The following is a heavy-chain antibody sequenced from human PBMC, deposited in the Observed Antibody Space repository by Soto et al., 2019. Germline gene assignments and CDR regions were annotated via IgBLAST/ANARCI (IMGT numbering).Heavy chain of an antibody. CDR1: GFTFSSYA. CDR2: ISYDGSNK. J-gene: IGHJ4*02. V-gene: IGHV3-30-3*01. CDR3: ARDDSSSAGFSIDY. Sequence: QVQLVESGGGVVQPGRSLRLSCAASGFTFSSYAMHWVRQAPGKGLELVAVISYDGSNKYYADSVKGRFTISRDNSKNTLYLQMNSLRAEDTAVYYCARDDSSSAGFSIDYWGQGTLVTVSS. D-gene: IGHD6-6*01.